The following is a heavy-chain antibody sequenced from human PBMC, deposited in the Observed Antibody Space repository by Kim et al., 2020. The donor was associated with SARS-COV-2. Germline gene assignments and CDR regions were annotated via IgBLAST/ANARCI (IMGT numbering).Heavy chain of an antibody. D-gene: IGHD3-22*01. CDR3: ARDYGSDSSGPPYFFDD. J-gene: IGHJ4*02. Sequence: VKGRLTISRDNAKNSLYLQMSSLRAEDTGVYYCARDYGSDSSGPPYFFDDWGQGTLVTVSS. V-gene: IGHV3-11*06.